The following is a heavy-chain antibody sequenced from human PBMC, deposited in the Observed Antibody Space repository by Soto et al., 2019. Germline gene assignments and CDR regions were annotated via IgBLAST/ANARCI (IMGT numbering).Heavy chain of an antibody. CDR3: ASQEMATKNVDAFDI. D-gene: IGHD5-12*01. J-gene: IGHJ3*02. V-gene: IGHV5-51*01. CDR2: IYPGDSDT. CDR1: GYSFTRYC. Sequence: GESLKSSCKGSGYSFTRYCIGWVRQMPGKGLEWMGIIYPGDSDTRYSPSFQGQVTISADKSISTAYLQWSSLKASDTAMYYCASQEMATKNVDAFDIWGQGTMVTVSS.